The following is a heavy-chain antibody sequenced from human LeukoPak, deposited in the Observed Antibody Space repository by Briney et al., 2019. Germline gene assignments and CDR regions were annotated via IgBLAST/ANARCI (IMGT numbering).Heavy chain of an antibody. CDR1: NYTFTNYG. CDR2: ISTYNDNT. V-gene: IGHV1-18*01. Sequence: RASVKVSCKTSNYTFTNYGITWVRQAPGQGPEWLGWISTYNDNTYYAQKLQGRVTMTTDTSTSTAYMELRSLRSDDTAVYYCARDSRIQLWSDDAFDIWGQGTMVTVSS. D-gene: IGHD5-18*01. J-gene: IGHJ3*02. CDR3: ARDSRIQLWSDDAFDI.